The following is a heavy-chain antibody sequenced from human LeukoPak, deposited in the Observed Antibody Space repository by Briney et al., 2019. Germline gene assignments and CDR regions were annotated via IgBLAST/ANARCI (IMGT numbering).Heavy chain of an antibody. CDR1: GGSISSSSYY. Sequence: SETLSLTCTVSGGSISSSSYYWGWIRQPPGKGLEWIGSIYYSGSTYYNPSLKSRVTISVDTSKNQFSLKLSSVTAADTAVYYCARQPYSSRPFDYWGQGTLVTVSS. D-gene: IGHD6-13*01. J-gene: IGHJ4*02. CDR2: IYYSGST. CDR3: ARQPYSSRPFDY. V-gene: IGHV4-39*01.